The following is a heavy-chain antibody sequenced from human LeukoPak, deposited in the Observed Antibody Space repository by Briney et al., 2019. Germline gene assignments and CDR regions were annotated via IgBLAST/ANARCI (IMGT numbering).Heavy chain of an antibody. CDR3: ARVLAYCGGDCSIRGAFDI. CDR2: ISYDGSNK. D-gene: IGHD2-21*02. Sequence: GGSLRLSCAASGFTFSSYAMHWVRQAPGKGLGWVAVISYDGSNKYYADSVKGRFTISRDNSKNTLYLQMNSLRAEDTAVYYCARVLAYCGGDCSIRGAFDIWGQGTMVTVSS. J-gene: IGHJ3*02. V-gene: IGHV3-30*04. CDR1: GFTFSSYA.